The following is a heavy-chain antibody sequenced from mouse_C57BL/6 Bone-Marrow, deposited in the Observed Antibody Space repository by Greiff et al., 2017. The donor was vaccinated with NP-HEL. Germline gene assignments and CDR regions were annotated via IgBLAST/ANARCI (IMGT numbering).Heavy chain of an antibody. Sequence: EVKLVESGAELVRPGAGGRLSWAASGFNIKDDYMHWVKQRPEQGLEWIGWIDPENGDPEYASKFQGKATITADTSSNTAYLQLTSLTSEDTAVYFYTHYYVNNFNVDYWGQGTTLTVSS. D-gene: IGHD1-2*01. V-gene: IGHV14-4*01. CDR1: GFNIKDDY. CDR3: THYYVNNFNVDY. J-gene: IGHJ2*01. CDR2: IDPENGDP.